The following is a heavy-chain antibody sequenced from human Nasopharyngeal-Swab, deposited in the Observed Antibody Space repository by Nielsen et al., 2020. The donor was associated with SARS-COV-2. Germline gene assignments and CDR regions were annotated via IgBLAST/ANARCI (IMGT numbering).Heavy chain of an antibody. CDR3: ARGGAARPGFDY. Sequence: WIRQPPGKGLEWIGYIYYSGSTYYNPSLKSRVTISVDTSKNQFSLKLSSETAADTAVYYCARGGAARPGFDYWGQGTLVTVSS. J-gene: IGHJ4*02. CDR2: IYYSGST. D-gene: IGHD6-6*01. V-gene: IGHV4-31*02.